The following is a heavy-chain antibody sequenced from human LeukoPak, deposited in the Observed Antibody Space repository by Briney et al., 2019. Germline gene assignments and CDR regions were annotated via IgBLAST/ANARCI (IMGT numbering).Heavy chain of an antibody. CDR2: ISSSSSYI. D-gene: IGHD4-17*01. CDR3: ASYCGDYGCRRGISSFDY. V-gene: IGHV3-21*01. CDR1: GFTFSSYS. Sequence: PGGSLRLSCAASGFTFSSYSMNWVRQAPGKGLEWVSSISSSSSYIYYADSVKGRFTISRDNAKNSLYLQMNSLRAEDTAVYYCASYCGDYGCRRGISSFDYWGQGTLVTVSS. J-gene: IGHJ4*02.